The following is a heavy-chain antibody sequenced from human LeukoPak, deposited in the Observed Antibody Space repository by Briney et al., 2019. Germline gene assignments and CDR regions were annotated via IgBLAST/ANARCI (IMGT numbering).Heavy chain of an antibody. J-gene: IGHJ3*02. V-gene: IGHV3-23*01. CDR2: ITGSGGTA. CDR1: GFTFSNNT. Sequence: GGSLRLSCAASGFTFSNNTMSWVRQAPGKGLEWVSAITGSGGTANYTVSLKGRSTISRDKSKNTLYLQMNSLRAEDTALYYCAKDLTATTDRITMIVVIDAFDIWGQGTMVTVSS. D-gene: IGHD3-22*01. CDR3: AKDLTATTDRITMIVVIDAFDI.